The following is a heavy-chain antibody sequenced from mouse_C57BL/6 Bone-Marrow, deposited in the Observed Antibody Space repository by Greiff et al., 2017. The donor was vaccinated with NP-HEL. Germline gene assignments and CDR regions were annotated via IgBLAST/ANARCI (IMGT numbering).Heavy chain of an antibody. D-gene: IGHD3-1*01. CDR3: ARPSGTGDY. J-gene: IGHJ2*01. Sequence: VMLVESGAELARPGASVKLSCKASGYTFTSYGISWVKQRTGQGLEWIGEIYPRSGNTYYNEKFKGKATLTADKSSSTAYMELRSLTSEDSAVYFCARPSGTGDYWGQGTTLTVSS. CDR1: GYTFTSYG. V-gene: IGHV1-81*01. CDR2: IYPRSGNT.